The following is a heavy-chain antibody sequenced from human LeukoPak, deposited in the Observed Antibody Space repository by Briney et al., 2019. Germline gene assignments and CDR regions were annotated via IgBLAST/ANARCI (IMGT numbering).Heavy chain of an antibody. CDR1: GGSISSSNW. D-gene: IGHD6-19*01. V-gene: IGHV4-4*02. J-gene: IGHJ5*02. Sequence: SETLSLTCAVSGGSISSSNWWSWVRQPPGKGLERIGEIYHSGSTNYNPSLKSRVTISVDKSKNQFSLKLSSVTAADTAVYYCAGLGSSGWTNWFDPWGQGTLVTVSS. CDR2: IYHSGST. CDR3: AGLGSSGWTNWFDP.